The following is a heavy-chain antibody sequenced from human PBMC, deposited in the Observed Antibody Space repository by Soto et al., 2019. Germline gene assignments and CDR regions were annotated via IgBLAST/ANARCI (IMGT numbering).Heavy chain of an antibody. CDR3: ARHLRCSSTSCYSNYYYMDV. Sequence: PSETLSLTCTLSGGSLSTYYWSWIRQSPGKGLEWIGYVYYNGSTNYKHNPSLKSRVTISVDTSKNQFSLKLSSVTAADTAVYYCARHLRCSSTSCYSNYYYMDVWGKGTTVTVSS. CDR1: GGSLSTYY. V-gene: IGHV4-59*08. D-gene: IGHD2-2*02. J-gene: IGHJ6*03. CDR2: VYYNGST.